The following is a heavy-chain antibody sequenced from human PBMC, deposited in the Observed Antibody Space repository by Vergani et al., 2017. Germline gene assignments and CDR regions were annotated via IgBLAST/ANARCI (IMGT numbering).Heavy chain of an antibody. CDR3: AREGVGFGAFDI. Sequence: EVQLVESGGGLVQPGGSLRLSCAASGFTFSSYDMHWVRQATGKGLEWVSAIGTAGDTYYPGSVKGRFTISRENAKNSFYLQMNSLRAGDTAVYYCAREGVGFGAFDIWGQGTMVTVSS. D-gene: IGHD3-10*01. CDR1: GFTFSSYD. J-gene: IGHJ3*02. CDR2: IGTAGDT. V-gene: IGHV3-13*01.